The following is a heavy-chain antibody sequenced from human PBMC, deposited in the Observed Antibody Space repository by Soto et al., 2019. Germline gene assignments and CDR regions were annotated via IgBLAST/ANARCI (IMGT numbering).Heavy chain of an antibody. CDR3: ARDRAVAPRVAGNTHYYYYMDV. V-gene: IGHV1-18*01. J-gene: IGHJ6*03. CDR1: GYSFTNYG. D-gene: IGHD6-19*01. Sequence: QDQLVQSGVEVKKPGASVKVSCKASGYSFTNYGITWVRQAPGQGFEWMGWISAYNGNTNYAQKFQGRVTMTTDASTSTAYLELRTLRSDDTAVYYCARDRAVAPRVAGNTHYYYYMDVWGKGTTVTVSS. CDR2: ISAYNGNT.